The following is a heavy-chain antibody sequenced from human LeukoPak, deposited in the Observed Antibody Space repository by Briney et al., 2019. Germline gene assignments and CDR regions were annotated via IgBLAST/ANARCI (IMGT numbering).Heavy chain of an antibody. V-gene: IGHV5-51*01. CDR3: VRQGHGDSRYYWYAP. D-gene: IGHD5-24*01. Sequence: GESLQCSSKGSGYSFINYWIGWVRQMPGKGLEWMGIIYPGDSDTRYSPSFQGQVTISADKSISTAFLQWSSLKASDTAMYYCVRQGHGDSRYYWYAPWGEPNLVTVSS. CDR1: GYSFINYW. CDR2: IYPGDSDT. J-gene: IGHJ5*02.